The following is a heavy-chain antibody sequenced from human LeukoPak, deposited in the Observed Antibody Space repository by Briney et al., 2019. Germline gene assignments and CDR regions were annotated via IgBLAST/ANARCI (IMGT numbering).Heavy chain of an antibody. D-gene: IGHD6-13*01. CDR1: GFTFSSYA. CDR3: AKQERAAGYYFDY. Sequence: GGSLRLSCAASGFTFSSYAMSWLRQAPGKGLEWVSYISSSGDTIYYADSVKGRFTISRDNSKNTLYLQMNSLRAEDTAVYYCAKQERAAGYYFDYWGQGTLVTVSS. V-gene: IGHV3-23*01. J-gene: IGHJ4*02. CDR2: ISSSGDTI.